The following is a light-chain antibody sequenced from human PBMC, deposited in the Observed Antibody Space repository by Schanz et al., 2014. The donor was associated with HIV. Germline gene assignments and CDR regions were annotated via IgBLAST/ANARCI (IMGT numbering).Light chain of an antibody. J-gene: IGLJ1*01. CDR1: SSDVGNYNY. V-gene: IGLV2-8*01. Sequence: QSALTQPPSASGSPGQSVTISCTGTSSDVGNYNYVSWYQQYPGKAPKLIIYDVTKRPSGVPDRFSGSKSGNTASLTVSGLQAEDEADYYCQSYDSSLSGYVFGTGTKLTVL. CDR3: QSYDSSLSGYV. CDR2: DVT.